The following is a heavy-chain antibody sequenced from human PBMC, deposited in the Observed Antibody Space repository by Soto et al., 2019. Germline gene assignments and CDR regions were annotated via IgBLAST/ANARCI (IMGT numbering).Heavy chain of an antibody. CDR1: RHSFSNHW. J-gene: IGHJ3*02. CDR3: ASPQGQSYGFGFDI. D-gene: IGHD3-10*01. Sequence: PGESLKISCKGSRHSFSNHWIGWVRQMPGKGLEWMGIIYPGDSDTRYSPSFQGQVTISADKSISTAYLHWNSLKASDTAMYYCASPQGQSYGFGFDIWGQGTMVTVSS. CDR2: IYPGDSDT. V-gene: IGHV5-51*01.